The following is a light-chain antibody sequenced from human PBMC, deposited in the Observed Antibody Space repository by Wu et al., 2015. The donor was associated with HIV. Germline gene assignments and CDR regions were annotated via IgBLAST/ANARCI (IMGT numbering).Light chain of an antibody. Sequence: EIVLTQSPGTLSLSPGERATLSCRASQSISSSYLAWYQQKPGQAPRLLIYGASSRATGIPDRFSGSGSGTDFTLTISSLEPEDFGVYYCQHRSYWPPHTFGGGTKVGDQT. CDR1: QSISSSY. V-gene: IGKV3D-20*02. CDR3: QHRSYWPPHT. CDR2: GAS. J-gene: IGKJ4*01.